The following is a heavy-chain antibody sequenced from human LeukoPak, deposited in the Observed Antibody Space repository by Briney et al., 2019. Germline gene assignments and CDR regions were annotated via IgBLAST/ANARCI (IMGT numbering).Heavy chain of an antibody. V-gene: IGHV4-39*07. D-gene: IGHD2-15*01. CDR1: GGSISNSDYY. CDR2: IYYSGST. J-gene: IGHJ4*02. CDR3: ARGVVAAAGGYFDL. Sequence: SETLSLTCTVSGGSISNSDYYWGWIRQPPGKGLEWIGSIYYSGSTYYNPSLKSRVTISVDTSKNQFSLKLSSVTAADTAVYYCARGVVAAAGGYFDLWGQGTLVTVSS.